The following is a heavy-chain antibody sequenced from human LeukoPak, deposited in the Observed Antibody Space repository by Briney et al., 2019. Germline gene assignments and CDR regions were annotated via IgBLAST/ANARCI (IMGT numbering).Heavy chain of an antibody. CDR3: ARDSLSVDAFDI. D-gene: IGHD3-16*02. Sequence: PGGSLRLSCAASGFTFSSYGMHWVRQAPGKGLEWVAVISYDGSNEYHADSVKGRFTISRDNAKNSLYLQMNSLRAEDTAVYYCARDSLSVDAFDIWGQGTMVTVSS. V-gene: IGHV3-30*03. CDR2: ISYDGSNE. J-gene: IGHJ3*02. CDR1: GFTFSSYG.